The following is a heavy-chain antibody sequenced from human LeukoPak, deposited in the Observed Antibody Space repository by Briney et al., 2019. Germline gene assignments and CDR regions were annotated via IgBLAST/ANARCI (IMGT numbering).Heavy chain of an antibody. CDR3: ARHRGSYYYYGMDV. Sequence: SETLSLTCTVSGGSISSYYWSWIRQPPGKGLEWIGYIYYSGSTNYNPSLKSRVTISVDTSKNQFSLELSSVTAADTAVYYCARHRGSYYYYGMDVWGQGTTVTVSS. CDR1: GGSISSYY. CDR2: IYYSGST. D-gene: IGHD1-26*01. J-gene: IGHJ6*02. V-gene: IGHV4-59*08.